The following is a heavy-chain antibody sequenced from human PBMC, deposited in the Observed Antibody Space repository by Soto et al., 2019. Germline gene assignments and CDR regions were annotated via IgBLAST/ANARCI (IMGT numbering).Heavy chain of an antibody. CDR1: GVSISSSSYY. CDR3: ARHRYCTNGVCYTNLHYFDH. D-gene: IGHD2-8*01. V-gene: IGHV4-39*01. J-gene: IGHJ4*02. Sequence: PSETLSLTCTFSGVSISSSSYYWVCIRQPPGKGLEGTGSIYCSGSTYYNPSLKSRVTISVDTSKNQFSLKLSSVTAADTAVYYCARHRYCTNGVCYTNLHYFDHWGKGTLVNVYS. CDR2: IYCSGST.